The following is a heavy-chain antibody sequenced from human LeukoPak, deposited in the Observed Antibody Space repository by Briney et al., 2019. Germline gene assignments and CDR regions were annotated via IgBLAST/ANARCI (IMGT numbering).Heavy chain of an antibody. V-gene: IGHV1-2*02. CDR2: INPNSGVT. D-gene: IGHD3-3*01. J-gene: IGHJ3*02. CDR3: ARFGVVTNDAFDI. Sequence: ASVKVSCKASGYTFNGYYLHWVRQAPGQGLEWMGWINPNSGVTKCAQEFQGRVTMTWDTSVSTAYMELSRLTSDDTAMYYCARFGVVTNDAFDIWGQGTMVTISS. CDR1: GYTFNGYY.